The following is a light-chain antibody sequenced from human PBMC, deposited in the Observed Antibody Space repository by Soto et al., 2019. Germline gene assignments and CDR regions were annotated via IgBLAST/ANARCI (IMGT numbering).Light chain of an antibody. Sequence: QSVLTQPPSVSGAPGQRVTISCTGSSSNIGAGYDVQWYQQPPGTAPKLLIYENNFRPSGVPVRFSGSKSGASASLAITGLQAEDEGDYYCQSYDSDLSVIFGGGTKLTVL. CDR2: ENN. J-gene: IGLJ2*01. V-gene: IGLV1-40*01. CDR3: QSYDSDLSVI. CDR1: SSNIGAGYD.